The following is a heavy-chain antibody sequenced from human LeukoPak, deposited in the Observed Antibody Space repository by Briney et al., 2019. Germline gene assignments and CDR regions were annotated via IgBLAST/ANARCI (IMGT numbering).Heavy chain of an antibody. CDR2: IYHTGRA. CDR1: GYSISGGYY. J-gene: IGHJ4*02. V-gene: IGHV4-38-2*02. Sequence: SETLCLTCTVSGYSISGGYYWGWIRQPPGKGLEWIGSIYHTGRAYYNPSLKSRVTISVDTSKNQFSLKLSSVTAADTAVYYCARESPSDLGGSNDFDSWGQGTLVTVSS. D-gene: IGHD3-16*01. CDR3: ARESPSDLGGSNDFDS.